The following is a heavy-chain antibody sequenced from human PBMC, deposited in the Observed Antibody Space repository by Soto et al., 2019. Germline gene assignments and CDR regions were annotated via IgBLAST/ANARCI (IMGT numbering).Heavy chain of an antibody. D-gene: IGHD3-22*01. CDR3: ARETDDSSGYYFIDY. J-gene: IGHJ4*02. V-gene: IGHV4-59*01. CDR2: IYYSGST. Sequence: SETLSLTCTVSGGSISSYYWSWIRQPPGKGLEWIGYIYYSGSTNYNPSLKSRVTISVDTSKNQFSLKLSSVTAADTAVYYCARETDDSSGYYFIDYWGQGTLVTVSS. CDR1: GGSISSYY.